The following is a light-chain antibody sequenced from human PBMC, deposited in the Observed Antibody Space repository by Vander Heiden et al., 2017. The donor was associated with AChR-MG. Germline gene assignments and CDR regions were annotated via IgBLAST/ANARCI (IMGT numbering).Light chain of an antibody. Sequence: EIVLTQSPATPSSSPGETATPSCRASQSVSSYLAWYQQKPGQAPMLLIYDVSSMATGIPARFSGGGSGTDFTLTISSLEPEDFAVYCCQQRNTWPLTFGGGTKVEIK. J-gene: IGKJ4*01. V-gene: IGKV3-11*01. CDR3: QQRNTWPLT. CDR1: QSVSSY. CDR2: DVS.